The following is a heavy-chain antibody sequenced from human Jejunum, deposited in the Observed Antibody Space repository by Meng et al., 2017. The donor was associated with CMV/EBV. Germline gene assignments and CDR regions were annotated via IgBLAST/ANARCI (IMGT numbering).Heavy chain of an antibody. CDR3: ARGVGDY. CDR1: GGSVSDYN. CDR2: IIRGGAT. Sequence: SETLSLTWDVYGGSVSDYNWSWFRQTPGKGLEWIGEIIRGGATNYNPSLNSRLTISIDTSKNQLSLKVTSVTAADTAIYYCARGVGDYWGQGTLVTVS. D-gene: IGHD1-26*01. V-gene: IGHV4-34*01. J-gene: IGHJ4*02.